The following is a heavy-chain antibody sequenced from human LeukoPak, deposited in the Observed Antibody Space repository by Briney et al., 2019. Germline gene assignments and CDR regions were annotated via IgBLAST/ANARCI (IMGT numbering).Heavy chain of an antibody. J-gene: IGHJ4*02. V-gene: IGHV4-4*07. CDR1: GGSISSYY. Sequence: SETLSLTCTVSGGSISSYYWSWIRQPPGKGLEWIGRIYTSGSTNYNPSPKSRVTMSVDTSKNQFSLKLSSVTAADTAVYYCAKDVKPDSGRDVDYWGQGTLVTVSS. CDR2: IYTSGST. D-gene: IGHD6-19*01. CDR3: AKDVKPDSGRDVDY.